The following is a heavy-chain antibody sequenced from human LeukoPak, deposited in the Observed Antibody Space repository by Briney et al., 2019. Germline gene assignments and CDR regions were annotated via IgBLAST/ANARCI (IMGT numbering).Heavy chain of an antibody. D-gene: IGHD2-2*01. CDR2: IIPIFGIA. CDR1: GYTFTSYG. V-gene: IGHV1-69*04. Sequence: SVKVSCKASGYTFTSYGISWVRQAPGQGLEWMGRIIPIFGIANYAQKFQGRVTITADKSTSTAYMELSSLRSEDTAVYYCARLYCSSTSCFDYWGQGTLVTVSS. CDR3: ARLYCSSTSCFDY. J-gene: IGHJ4*02.